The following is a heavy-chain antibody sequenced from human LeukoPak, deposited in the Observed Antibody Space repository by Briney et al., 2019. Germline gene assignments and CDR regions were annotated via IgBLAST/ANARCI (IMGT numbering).Heavy chain of an antibody. CDR2: VSSNGGST. CDR3: ARSYSSGWGPDAFDI. V-gene: IGHV3-64*01. CDR1: GFTFSSYT. D-gene: IGHD3-22*01. J-gene: IGHJ3*02. Sequence: GGSLRLSCAASGFTFSSYTMFWVRQAPGKKLEYVSSVSSNGGSTYYANSVKARFTISGDNSKNTLYLQMGSLRAEDMAVYYCARSYSSGWGPDAFDIWGQGTMVTVSS.